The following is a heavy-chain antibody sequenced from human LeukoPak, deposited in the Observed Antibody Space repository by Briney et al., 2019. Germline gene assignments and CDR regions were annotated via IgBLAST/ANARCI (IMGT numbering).Heavy chain of an antibody. V-gene: IGHV5-51*01. CDR2: IYPGDSDA. CDR3: ARSSRRIGVTYTGSYDDSLDY. Sequence: GESLKISCKGSGYSFTTYWIGWVRQMPGKGLEWMGIIYPGDSDARYSPSFQGQVTFSVDTSISTAYLQRSRLQASDTAFYYCARSSRRIGVTYTGSYDDSLDYWGQGTLVSVSS. CDR1: GYSFTTYW. J-gene: IGHJ4*02. D-gene: IGHD1-26*01.